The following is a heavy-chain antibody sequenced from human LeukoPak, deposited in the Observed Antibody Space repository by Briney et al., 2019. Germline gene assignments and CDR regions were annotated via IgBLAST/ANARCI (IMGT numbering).Heavy chain of an antibody. D-gene: IGHD1-1*01. Sequence: GGSLRLSCAASGFTFSSYAMHWVRQAPGKGLEWVAVISYDGSNKYYADSVRGRFTVSRDNAKNSLYLQMNSLRAEDTAVYYCARGVPTGIDYFDYWGQGTLVTVSS. CDR2: ISYDGSNK. CDR1: GFTFSSYA. V-gene: IGHV3-30-3*01. CDR3: ARGVPTGIDYFDY. J-gene: IGHJ4*02.